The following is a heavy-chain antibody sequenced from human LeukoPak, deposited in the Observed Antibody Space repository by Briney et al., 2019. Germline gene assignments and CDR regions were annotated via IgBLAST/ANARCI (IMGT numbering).Heavy chain of an antibody. CDR2: IYSGDST. Sequence: GGSLRLSCAASGFTVSSNHMSWVRQAPGKGLEWVSVIYSGDSTYYADSVKGRFTISRDNSKNTLYLQMNSLRAEDTAVYYCARESSGSYFAYWGQGTPVTVSS. J-gene: IGHJ4*02. CDR1: GFTVSSNH. CDR3: ARESSGSYFAY. D-gene: IGHD3-10*01. V-gene: IGHV3-53*01.